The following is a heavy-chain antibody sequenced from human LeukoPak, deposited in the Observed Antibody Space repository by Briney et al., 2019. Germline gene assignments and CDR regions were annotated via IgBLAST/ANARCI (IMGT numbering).Heavy chain of an antibody. J-gene: IGHJ4*02. CDR2: INPNSGDT. CDR3: AGEYCSGGNCRQGFDY. Sequence: ASAKLSCKASGYTFTDYYMHWVRQAPGQGLEWMGWINPNSGDTNHAQNFQGRVTLTRDTSISTAYMELSSLRSDDSAVYYCAGEYCSGGNCRQGFDYWGQGTLVTVSS. D-gene: IGHD2-15*01. V-gene: IGHV1-2*02. CDR1: GYTFTDYY.